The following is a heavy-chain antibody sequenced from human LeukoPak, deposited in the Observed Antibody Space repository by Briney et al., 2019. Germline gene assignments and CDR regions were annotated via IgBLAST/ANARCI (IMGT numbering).Heavy chain of an antibody. CDR1: GFTFSSYG. Sequence: GGSLRLSCAASGFTFSSYGMHWVRQAPGKGLEWVAVIWYDGSNKYYADSVKGRFTISRDNSKNTLYLQMNSLRAEDTAVYCCARDLDSGYGAFDYWGQGTLVTVSS. J-gene: IGHJ4*02. CDR2: IWYDGSNK. CDR3: ARDLDSGYGAFDY. D-gene: IGHD5-12*01. V-gene: IGHV3-33*01.